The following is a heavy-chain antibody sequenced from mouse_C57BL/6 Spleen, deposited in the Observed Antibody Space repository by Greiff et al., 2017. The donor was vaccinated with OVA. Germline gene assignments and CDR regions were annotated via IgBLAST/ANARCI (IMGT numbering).Heavy chain of an antibody. V-gene: IGHV1-80*01. CDR3: ARSDGRKCDWDY. CDR2: IYPGDGDT. CDR1: GYAFSSYW. Sequence: VQLQQSGAELVKPGASVKISCKASGYAFSSYWMNWVKQRPGKGLEWIGQIYPGDGDTNYNGKVKGKATLTADKSSSQAYMQLSSLTSEDSAVYACARSDGRKCDWDYWGKGTTLTVSS. D-gene: IGHD1-1*01. J-gene: IGHJ2*01.